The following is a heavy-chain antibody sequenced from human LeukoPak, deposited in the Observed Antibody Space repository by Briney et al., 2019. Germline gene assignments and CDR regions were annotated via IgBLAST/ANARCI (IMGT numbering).Heavy chain of an antibody. CDR3: ARVQAQLSNAFDI. CDR1: GFTFSDYY. D-gene: IGHD3-16*02. J-gene: IGHJ3*02. Sequence: PGGCLRLSCAASGFTFSDYYMSWIRQAPGKGLEWVSYISSSSSYTNYADSVKGRFTISRDNAKNSLYLQMNSLRAEDTAVYYCARVQAQLSNAFDIWGQGTMVTVSS. CDR2: ISSSSSYT. V-gene: IGHV3-11*06.